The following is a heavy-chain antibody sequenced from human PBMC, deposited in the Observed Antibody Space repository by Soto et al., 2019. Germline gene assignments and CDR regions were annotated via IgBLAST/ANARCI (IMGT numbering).Heavy chain of an antibody. Sequence: EVHLLESGGGLVHPGESLRLSCGASGFTFSTCVMTWVRQAPGKGLEWVSCITGSGTGTHYADSVKGRFTISRDNSKNTMYLQMNNLRVEDTGVYYCAKGLINGRWYAEDWGQGTLVTVSS. V-gene: IGHV3-23*01. CDR1: GFTFSTCV. J-gene: IGHJ4*02. CDR3: AKGLINGRWYAED. D-gene: IGHD6-13*01. CDR2: ITGSGTGT.